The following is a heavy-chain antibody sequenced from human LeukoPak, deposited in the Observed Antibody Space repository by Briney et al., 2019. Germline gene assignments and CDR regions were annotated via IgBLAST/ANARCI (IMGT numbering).Heavy chain of an antibody. D-gene: IGHD4-23*01. Sequence: SETLSLTCTDSGGSISSYYWSWIRQPPGKGLEWIGYIHYSGSTNFNPSLKSRVTISVDTSKNQFSLKLSSVTAADTAVYYCARVPNYGGNSKYYFDYWGQGTLVTVSS. CDR1: GGSISSYY. V-gene: IGHV4-59*01. J-gene: IGHJ4*02. CDR2: IHYSGST. CDR3: ARVPNYGGNSKYYFDY.